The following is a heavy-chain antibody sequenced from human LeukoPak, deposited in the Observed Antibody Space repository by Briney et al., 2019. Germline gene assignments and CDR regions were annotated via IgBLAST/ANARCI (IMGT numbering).Heavy chain of an antibody. D-gene: IGHD2-15*01. J-gene: IGHJ6*02. CDR3: ARPDIVVVVADYYYYGMDV. CDR2: MNPNSGNT. V-gene: IGHV1-8*01. CDR1: GYTFTSYD. Sequence: ASVKVSCKASGYTFTSYDINWVRQATGQGLEWMGWMNPNSGNTGYAQKFQGRVTMTRNTSISTAYMELSSLRSEDTAVYYCARPDIVVVVADYYYYGMDVWGQGTTVTVSS.